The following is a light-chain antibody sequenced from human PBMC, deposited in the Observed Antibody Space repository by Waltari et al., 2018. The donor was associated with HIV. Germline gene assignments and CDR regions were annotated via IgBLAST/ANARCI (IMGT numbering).Light chain of an antibody. J-gene: IGLJ3*02. V-gene: IGLV4-69*01. Sequence: QPVVTQSPSASASLGASVKLTCTLSSGHSNNAIAWHQQQPEKGPRYLMTVNEDGSHSKGDGIPDRFSGSSAGAERYLSISSLQSEDEADYYCQTWDTGIRVFGGGTKLTVL. CDR3: QTWDTGIRV. CDR1: SGHSNNA. CDR2: VNEDGSH.